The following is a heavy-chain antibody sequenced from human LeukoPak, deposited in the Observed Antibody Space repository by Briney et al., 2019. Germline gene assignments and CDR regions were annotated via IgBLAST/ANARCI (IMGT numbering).Heavy chain of an antibody. J-gene: IGHJ5*02. Sequence: PSETLSLTCTVSGGSISSSSYYWGWIRQPPGKGLEWIGSIYYSGSTYYNPSLKSRVTISVDTSKNQFSLKLSSVTAADTAVYYCARENDSSGYYYVGHWFDPWGQGTLVTVSS. CDR1: GGSISSSSYY. CDR3: ARENDSSGYYYVGHWFDP. V-gene: IGHV4-39*07. CDR2: IYYSGST. D-gene: IGHD3-22*01.